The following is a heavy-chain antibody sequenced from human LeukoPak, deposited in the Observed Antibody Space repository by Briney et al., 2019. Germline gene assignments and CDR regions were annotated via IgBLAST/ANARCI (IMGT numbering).Heavy chain of an antibody. CDR2: VYYSGST. CDR3: ARIHRYCSGGACYVLDN. CDR1: GGSISSYY. J-gene: IGHJ4*02. D-gene: IGHD2-15*01. Sequence: SETLSLTCTVSGGSISSYYWSWIRQPPGRGLEWIGYVYYSGSTNYNPSFKSRITISVDTSRNQFSLQLSSVTAADTAVYYCARIHRYCSGGACYVLDNWGQGTLVAVSS. V-gene: IGHV4-59*01.